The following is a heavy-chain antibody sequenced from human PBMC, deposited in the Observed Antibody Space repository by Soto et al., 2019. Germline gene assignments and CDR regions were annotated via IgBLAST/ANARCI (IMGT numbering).Heavy chain of an antibody. CDR2: INAGNGNT. D-gene: IGHD2-21*02. CDR1: GYTFTSYA. V-gene: IGHV1-3*05. Sequence: QVQLVQSGAEEKKPGASVKVSCKASGYTFTSYAMHWVRQAPGQRLEWMGWINAGNGNTKYSQKFQGRVTITRDTSESTAYMELSRLRSEDTAVYYCARSIVVVTALDYWGPGTLVTVSS. CDR3: ARSIVVVTALDY. J-gene: IGHJ4*02.